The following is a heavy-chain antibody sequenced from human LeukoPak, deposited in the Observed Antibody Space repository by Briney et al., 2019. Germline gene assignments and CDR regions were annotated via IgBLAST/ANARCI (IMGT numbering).Heavy chain of an antibody. CDR2: IYSSGST. V-gene: IGHV4-4*07. Sequence: SETLSLTCSVSGGSISSYYWSWIRQPAGKGLEWIGRIYSSGSTTYNPSLKSRVTMSVDTSKNQFSLKLSSLTAADTAVYYCARSEHPGIAAAAPYGMDVWGQGTTVTVSS. J-gene: IGHJ6*02. CDR1: GGSISSYY. D-gene: IGHD6-13*01. CDR3: ARSEHPGIAAAAPYGMDV.